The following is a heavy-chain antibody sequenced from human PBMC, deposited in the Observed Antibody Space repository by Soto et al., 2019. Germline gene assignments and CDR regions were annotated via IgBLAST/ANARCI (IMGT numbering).Heavy chain of an antibody. J-gene: IGHJ6*02. CDR2: IDPSDSYT. V-gene: IGHV5-10-1*01. CDR1: GYSFTSYW. Sequence: GESLKISCKGSGYSFTSYWISWVRQMPGKGLEWMGRIDPSDSYTNYSPSFQGHVTISADKSISTAYLQWSSLKASDTAMYYCARPRRMTTVNTSAYYSCMDVWGQGTTVTVSS. CDR3: ARPRRMTTVNTSAYYSCMDV. D-gene: IGHD4-4*01.